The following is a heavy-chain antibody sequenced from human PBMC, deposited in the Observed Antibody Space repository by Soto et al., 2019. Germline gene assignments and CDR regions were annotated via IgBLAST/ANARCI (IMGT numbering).Heavy chain of an antibody. CDR2: ISYDGSNK. J-gene: IGHJ4*02. CDR3: AKDLKDCGIFDY. D-gene: IGHD2-21*02. Sequence: QVQLVESGGGVVQPGRSLRLSCAASGFTFSSYGMHWVRQAPGKGLEWVAVISYDGSNKYYADSVKGRFTISRDNSKNTLYLQMNSLRAEDTAVYYCAKDLKDCGIFDYWGQGTLVTVSS. CDR1: GFTFSSYG. V-gene: IGHV3-30*18.